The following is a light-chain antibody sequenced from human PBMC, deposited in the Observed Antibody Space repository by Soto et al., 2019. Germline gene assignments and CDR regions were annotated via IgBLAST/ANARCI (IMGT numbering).Light chain of an antibody. CDR2: GAS. CDR3: QQYGSSPRLT. CDR1: QSISRN. J-gene: IGKJ4*01. Sequence: EIVLPPSPGTLSLSPGEGATLFGRASQSISRNLAWYQQKPGQAPRLLIYGASTRATGIPARFSGSGSGTDFNLIISRLEPEDFAVYYCQQYGSSPRLTFGGGTKVDIK. V-gene: IGKV3-20*01.